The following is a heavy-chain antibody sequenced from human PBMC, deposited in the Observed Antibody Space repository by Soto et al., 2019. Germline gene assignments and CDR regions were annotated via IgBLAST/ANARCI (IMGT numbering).Heavy chain of an antibody. J-gene: IGHJ6*02. D-gene: IGHD2-8*01. CDR2: IIPIAGTT. Sequence: VGQAPGQYLEWMVGIIPIAGTTNYAQKFQGRVAITADESTDTVYMELSRLRSEDTAVYFCARVRCFNGLCHTADYGMDVWGQGTTVTVSS. CDR3: ARVRCFNGLCHTADYGMDV. V-gene: IGHV1-69*01.